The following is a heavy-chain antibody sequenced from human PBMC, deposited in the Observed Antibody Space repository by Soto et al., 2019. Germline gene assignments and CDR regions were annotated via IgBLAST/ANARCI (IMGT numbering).Heavy chain of an antibody. D-gene: IGHD4-17*01. CDR3: ARHDYGGSTAFDI. CDR1: GGSITSSSYY. CDR2: IYYSGRT. Sequence: SETLPLTCTVSGGSITSSSYYWGWIRQPPGKGLEWIGSIYYSGRTYYNPSLKSRVTISVDTSKNQFSLKLSSATAADTAVYYCARHDYGGSTAFDIWGQGTMVT. V-gene: IGHV4-39*01. J-gene: IGHJ3*02.